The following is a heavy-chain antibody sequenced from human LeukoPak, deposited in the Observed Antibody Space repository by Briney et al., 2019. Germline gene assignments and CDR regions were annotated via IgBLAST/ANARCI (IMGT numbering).Heavy chain of an antibody. CDR3: ARHGPGIQLWLWYFDL. CDR2: IYYSGST. D-gene: IGHD5-18*01. V-gene: IGHV4-59*08. J-gene: IGHJ2*01. Sequence: SETLSLTCTVSGGSISSYYWSWIRQPPGKGLEWIGYIYYSGSTNYNPSLKSRVTISVDTSKNQFSLKLSSVTAADTAVYYCARHGPGIQLWLWYFDLWGRGTLVTVSS. CDR1: GGSISSYY.